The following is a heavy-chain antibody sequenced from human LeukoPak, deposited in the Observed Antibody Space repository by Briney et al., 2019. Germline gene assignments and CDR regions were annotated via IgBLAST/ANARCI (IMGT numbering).Heavy chain of an antibody. J-gene: IGHJ3*02. CDR3: ARLKTTVGAFDI. CDR2: IYTSGST. CDR1: GGSISSYY. Sequence: SETLSLTCTVSGGSISSYYWSWIRQPPGKGLEWIGYIYTSGSTNYNPPLKSRVTISVDTSKNQLSLKLSSVAAADTAVYYCARLKTTVGAFDIWGQGTMVTVSS. V-gene: IGHV4-4*09. D-gene: IGHD4-23*01.